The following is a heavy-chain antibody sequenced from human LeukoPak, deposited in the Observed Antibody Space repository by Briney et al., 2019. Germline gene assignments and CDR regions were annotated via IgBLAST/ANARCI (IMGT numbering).Heavy chain of an antibody. CDR3: AKEDYYGSGFDN. J-gene: IGHJ4*02. Sequence: GGSLRLSCAASGFSFSSTAMGWVRQVPGKGLQWVSGISGRGGSAYYADSVKGRFIISRDNSKNTLYLQMNNLRAEDTALYYCAKEDYYGSGFDNWGQGTLVTVSS. V-gene: IGHV3-23*01. CDR1: GFSFSSTA. D-gene: IGHD3-10*01. CDR2: ISGRGGSA.